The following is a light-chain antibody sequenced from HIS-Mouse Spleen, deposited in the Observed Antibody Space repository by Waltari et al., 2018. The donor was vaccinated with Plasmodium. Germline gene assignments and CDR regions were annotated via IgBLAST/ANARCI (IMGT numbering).Light chain of an antibody. V-gene: IGKV3-15*01. Sequence: EIVMTQSPATLSVSPGERATLSCRASQSVSSNLAWYQQKPGQAPRLLIYGASTRATGIPASCSGSGSGTEFTLTISSMQSEDFAVYYCQQYNNWPPMYTFGQGTKLEIK. CDR3: QQYNNWPPMYT. J-gene: IGKJ2*01. CDR2: GAS. CDR1: QSVSSN.